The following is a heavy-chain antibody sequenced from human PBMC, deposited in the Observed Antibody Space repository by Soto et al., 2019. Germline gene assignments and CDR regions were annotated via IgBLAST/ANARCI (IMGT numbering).Heavy chain of an antibody. V-gene: IGHV3-21*01. Sequence: GGSLRLSCAASGFTFSSYSMNWVRQAPGKGLEWVSSISSSSSYIYYADSVKGRFTISRDNAKNSLYLQMNSLRAEDTAVYYCARGDDYGDYFDAFDIWGQGTMVTVSS. J-gene: IGHJ3*02. D-gene: IGHD4-17*01. CDR2: ISSSSSYI. CDR3: ARGDDYGDYFDAFDI. CDR1: GFTFSSYS.